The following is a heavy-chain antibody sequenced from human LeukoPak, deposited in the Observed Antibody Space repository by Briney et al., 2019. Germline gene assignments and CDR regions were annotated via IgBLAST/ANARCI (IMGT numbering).Heavy chain of an antibody. CDR1: GFTFSNAW. D-gene: IGHD6-13*01. V-gene: IGHV3-15*01. J-gene: IGHJ5*02. Sequence: GGSLRLSCAASGFTFSNAWMSWVRQAPGKGLEWVGRIKSKTDGGTTDYAAPVKGRFTISRDDSKNTLYLQMNSLKTEDTAVYYCTTDPSGSSWYQFDPWGQGILVTVSS. CDR3: TTDPSGSSWYQFDP. CDR2: IKSKTDGGTT.